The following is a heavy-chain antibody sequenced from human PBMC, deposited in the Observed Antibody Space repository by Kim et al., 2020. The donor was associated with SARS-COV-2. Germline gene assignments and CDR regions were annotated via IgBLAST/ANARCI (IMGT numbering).Heavy chain of an antibody. CDR1: GGSISSGSYY. Sequence: SETLSLTCTVSGGSISSGSYYWSWIRQPAGKGLEWIGRIYTSGSTNYNPSLKSRVTISVDTSKNQFSLKLSSVTAADTAVYYCARGGWFGNYFDYWGLGSLVTVSS. CDR3: ARGGWFGNYFDY. CDR2: IYTSGST. J-gene: IGHJ4*02. V-gene: IGHV4-61*02. D-gene: IGHD3-10*01.